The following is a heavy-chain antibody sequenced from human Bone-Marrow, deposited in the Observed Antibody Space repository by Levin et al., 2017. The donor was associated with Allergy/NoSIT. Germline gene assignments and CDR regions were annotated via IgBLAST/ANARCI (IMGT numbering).Heavy chain of an antibody. Sequence: GASVKVSCKASGYTFSDDYMHWVRQAPGQGLEWMGWINPDSGGTQYSQHFQGRVTMTRDTSTRTIDMELRSLRSDDTAVYYCARDHGAHATGWSHFPELWGPGTLVIVSS. J-gene: IGHJ4*02. V-gene: IGHV1-2*02. CDR1: GYTFSDDY. CDR2: INPDSGGT. CDR3: ARDHGAHATGWSHFPEL. D-gene: IGHD6-19*01.